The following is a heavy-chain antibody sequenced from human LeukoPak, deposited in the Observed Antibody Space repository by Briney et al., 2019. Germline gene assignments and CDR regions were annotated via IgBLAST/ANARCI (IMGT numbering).Heavy chain of an antibody. Sequence: SVNVSCKASGGTFSSYAISWVRQAAGQGLEWMGGIIPIFGTANYAQKFQGRVTITTDESTSTAYMELSSLRSEDTAVYYCARGPMTTVTPFDYWGQGTLVTVSS. J-gene: IGHJ4*02. CDR2: IIPIFGTA. V-gene: IGHV1-69*05. D-gene: IGHD4-17*01. CDR1: GGTFSSYA. CDR3: ARGPMTTVTPFDY.